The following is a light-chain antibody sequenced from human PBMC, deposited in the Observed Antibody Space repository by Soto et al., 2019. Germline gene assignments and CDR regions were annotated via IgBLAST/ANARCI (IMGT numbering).Light chain of an antibody. J-gene: IGLJ2*01. CDR3: SSYTSTSTLGVA. Sequence: HSVLTQPASVSGSPGQSITISCTGTSSDVGGYNYVSWYQQHPGKAPKLMIYDVSNRPSGVSNRFSGSKSGNTASLTISGLQAEDEADYYCSSYTSTSTLGVAFGGGTKLTVL. CDR1: SSDVGGYNY. V-gene: IGLV2-14*01. CDR2: DVS.